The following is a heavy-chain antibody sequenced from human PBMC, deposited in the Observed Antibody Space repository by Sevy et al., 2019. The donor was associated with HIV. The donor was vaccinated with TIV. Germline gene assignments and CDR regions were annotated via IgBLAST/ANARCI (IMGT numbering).Heavy chain of an antibody. Sequence: SETLSLTCAVSGGSISSYYWTWIRQPPGKGLEWIGYVNYRGSTNYNHSLKSRLTMTVDISKNQFSMKLTSVTAADTAVYYCAGDSSIGITVHGVVTYGMDFWGQGTTVTVSS. CDR2: VNYRGST. CDR3: AGDSSIGITVHGVVTYGMDF. CDR1: GGSISSYY. J-gene: IGHJ6*02. V-gene: IGHV4-59*01. D-gene: IGHD3-3*01.